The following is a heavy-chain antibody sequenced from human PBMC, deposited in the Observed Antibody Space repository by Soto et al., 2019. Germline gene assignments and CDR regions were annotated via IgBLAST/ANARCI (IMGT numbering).Heavy chain of an antibody. J-gene: IGHJ4*02. CDR3: ASGASRWYPYFFDS. CDR1: EGTFNSHA. CDR2: IIPYYNTL. V-gene: IGHV1-69*01. Sequence: QAQVVQSGAEVRKPGSSVKLSCKASEGTFNSHAIAWVRQAPGQGLEWMGGIIPYYNTLNYAQKFQDRVTITADDSTNTVYIELSSLRSDDTAVYFCASGASRWYPYFFDSWAQGTLVTVSS. D-gene: IGHD6-13*01.